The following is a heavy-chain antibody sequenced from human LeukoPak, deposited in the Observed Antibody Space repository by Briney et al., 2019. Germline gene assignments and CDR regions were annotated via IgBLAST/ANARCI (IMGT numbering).Heavy chain of an antibody. CDR3: ARDQGPYY. V-gene: IGHV3-74*01. J-gene: IGHJ4*02. Sequence: GGSLRLSCVVSGFTFSSYWLYWVRQAPGKGLVWVSRINTDGSGTRYADSVKGRFTISRDNAKNTLYLQMNSLRAEDTAVYYCARDQGPYYWGQGTLVTVSS. CDR1: GFTFSSYW. CDR2: INTDGSGT.